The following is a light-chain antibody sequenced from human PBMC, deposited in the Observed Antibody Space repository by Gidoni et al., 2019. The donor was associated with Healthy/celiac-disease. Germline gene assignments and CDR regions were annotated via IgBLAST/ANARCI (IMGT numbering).Light chain of an antibody. Sequence: EIVMTQSPATLSVSPGERATLTCRASQSVSSNLAWYQQKPGQAPRLLIYGPSTRATGIPARFSGSGSGTEFTLTSSSLQSEDLAVYYCQQYNNWPPGTFGPGTKVDIK. CDR3: QQYNNWPPGT. V-gene: IGKV3-15*01. J-gene: IGKJ3*01. CDR2: GPS. CDR1: QSVSSN.